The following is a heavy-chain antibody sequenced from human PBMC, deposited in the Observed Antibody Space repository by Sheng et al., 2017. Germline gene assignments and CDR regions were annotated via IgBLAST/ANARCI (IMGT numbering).Heavy chain of an antibody. CDR1: GFTLSSFV. CDR3: AKGIVGTTTADR. D-gene: IGHD1-26*01. V-gene: IGHV3-23*04. Sequence: EVQLVESGGGLVQPGGSLRLSCAASGFTLSSFVMTWVRQAPGKGLEWVSGISSGGGTYYADSVKGRFTISRDNSKNTLYLQMNSLRAEDTAVYYCAKGIVGTTTADRWGQGTLVTVSS. CDR2: ISSGGGT. J-gene: IGHJ5*02.